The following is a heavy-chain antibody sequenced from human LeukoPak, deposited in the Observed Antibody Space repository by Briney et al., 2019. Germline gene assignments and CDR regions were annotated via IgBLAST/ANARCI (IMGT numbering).Heavy chain of an antibody. CDR1: GFTFSNAW. J-gene: IGHJ4*02. Sequence: PGGSLRLSCAASGFTFSNAWMSWVRQAPGKGLEWVGRIKSKTDGGTTDYAAPVKGRFTISRDDSKNTLYLQMNSLKTEDTAVYYCARESPHYGSGFPDYWGQGTLVTVSS. CDR2: IKSKTDGGTT. D-gene: IGHD3-10*01. CDR3: ARESPHYGSGFPDY. V-gene: IGHV3-15*01.